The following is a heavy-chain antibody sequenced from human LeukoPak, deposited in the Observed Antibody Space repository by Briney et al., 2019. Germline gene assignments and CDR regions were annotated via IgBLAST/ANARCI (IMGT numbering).Heavy chain of an antibody. Sequence: SVKVSCKASGFISSRSAVQWVRQARGQRLEWIGWIVVGSGNTNYAQKFQERVTMTRDMSTGTAYMELSSLRSEDTAVYYCAAGNYYDSSGYYPYAFDIWGQGTMVTVSS. J-gene: IGHJ3*02. CDR1: GFISSRSA. D-gene: IGHD3-22*01. V-gene: IGHV1-58*01. CDR2: IVVGSGNT. CDR3: AAGNYYDSSGYYPYAFDI.